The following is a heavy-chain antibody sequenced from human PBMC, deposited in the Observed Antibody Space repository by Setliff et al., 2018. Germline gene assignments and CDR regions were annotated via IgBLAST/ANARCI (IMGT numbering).Heavy chain of an antibody. CDR2: VCYTGTT. CDR1: GGSINNYY. V-gene: IGHV4-59*01. CDR3: ARDRSAYNYGLDV. J-gene: IGHJ6*02. Sequence: SETLSLTCTVSGGSINNYYWSWIRQAPGKGLEWVGYVCYTGTTNYSPSLKGRVIISVDASKNRLSLQLNSVTPADTAVYYCARDRSAYNYGLDVWGQGTTVTVSS.